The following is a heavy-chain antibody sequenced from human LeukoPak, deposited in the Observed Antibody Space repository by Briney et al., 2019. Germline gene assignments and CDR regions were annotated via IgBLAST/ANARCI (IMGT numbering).Heavy chain of an antibody. CDR2: IHSGGST. J-gene: IGHJ6*03. V-gene: IGHV3-53*05. D-gene: IGHD2-2*03. Sequence: PGGSLKLSCAASGFPFSSNYMSWVRQAPGKGLEWVSVIHSGGSTYYADSVKGRFTISRDNSKNTLYLQMNSPRAEDTAVYYCAKVLRDGYCSSTSCPAGYYMDVWGKGTTVTVSS. CDR3: AKVLRDGYCSSTSCPAGYYMDV. CDR1: GFPFSSNY.